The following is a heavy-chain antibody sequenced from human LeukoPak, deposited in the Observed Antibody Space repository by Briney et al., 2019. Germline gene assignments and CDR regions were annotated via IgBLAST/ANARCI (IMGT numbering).Heavy chain of an antibody. Sequence: GASVKVSCKASGYTFTSYGISWVRQAPGQGLEWMGWISAYNGNTNYAQKLQGRVTMTTDTSTSTAYMELRSLRSDDTAVYYCARVVVYDSSGTDAFDIWGQGTMVTVSS. CDR2: ISAYNGNT. D-gene: IGHD3-22*01. CDR1: GYTFTSYG. V-gene: IGHV1-18*01. CDR3: ARVVVYDSSGTDAFDI. J-gene: IGHJ3*02.